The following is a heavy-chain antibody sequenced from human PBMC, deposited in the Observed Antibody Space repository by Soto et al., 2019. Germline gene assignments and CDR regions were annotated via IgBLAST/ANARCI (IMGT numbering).Heavy chain of an antibody. J-gene: IGHJ4*02. CDR2: TRNKANSYTT. CDR3: ACAGVRGVIDY. D-gene: IGHD3-10*01. Sequence: GGSLRLSCAASGFTFSDHYMDWVRQAPGKGLEWVGRTRNKANSYTTEYAASVKGRFTISRDDSKNSLYLQMNSLKTEDTAVYYCACAGVRGVIDYWGQGTLVTVSS. V-gene: IGHV3-72*01. CDR1: GFTFSDHY.